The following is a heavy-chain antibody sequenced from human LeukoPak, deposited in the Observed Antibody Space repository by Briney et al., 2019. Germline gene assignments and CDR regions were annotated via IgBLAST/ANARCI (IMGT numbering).Heavy chain of an antibody. CDR1: GFTFSSYG. V-gene: IGHV3-30*18. Sequence: QPGGSLRLSCAASGFTFSSYGMHWVRQAPGKGLEWVAVISYDGSNKYYADSVKGRFTISRDNSKNTLYLQMSSLRAEDTAVYYCAKGTGSYYYYGMDVWGQGTTVTVSS. CDR3: AKGTGSYYYYGMDV. D-gene: IGHD3/OR15-3a*01. J-gene: IGHJ6*02. CDR2: ISYDGSNK.